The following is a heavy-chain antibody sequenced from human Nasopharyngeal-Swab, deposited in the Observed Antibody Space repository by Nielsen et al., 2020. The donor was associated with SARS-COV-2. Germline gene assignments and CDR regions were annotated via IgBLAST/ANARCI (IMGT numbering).Heavy chain of an antibody. V-gene: IGHV3-23*01. D-gene: IGHD2-15*01. J-gene: IGHJ2*01. CDR3: AKDRGCSGGSCYVHWYFDL. Sequence: GGSLRLSCAASGFTFSSYAMSWVRQAPGKGLEWVSAIGGTGGSTYYEDSVKGQFTISRDNSKNTLYLQMNSLRAEDTAVYYCAKDRGCSGGSCYVHWYFDLWGRGTLVTVSS. CDR1: GFTFSSYA. CDR2: IGGTGGST.